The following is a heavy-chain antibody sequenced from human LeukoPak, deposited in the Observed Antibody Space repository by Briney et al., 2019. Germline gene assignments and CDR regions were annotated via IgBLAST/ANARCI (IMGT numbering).Heavy chain of an antibody. CDR1: GGSFNGYY. CDR2: INHSGST. Sequence: SETLSLTCAVYGGSFNGYYWSWIRQPPGKGLTWIGEINHSGSTKYNPSLKSRVTISVDTSKNQFSLKLSSVTAADTAVYYCARLTNTPNLHIIGYWGQGTLVTVSS. J-gene: IGHJ4*02. D-gene: IGHD3-10*01. V-gene: IGHV4-34*01. CDR3: ARLTNTPNLHIIGY.